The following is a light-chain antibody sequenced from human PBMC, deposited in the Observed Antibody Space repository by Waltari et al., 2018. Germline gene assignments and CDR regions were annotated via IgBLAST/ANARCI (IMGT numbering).Light chain of an antibody. CDR1: QNLFYRPNNKNY. V-gene: IGKV4-1*01. J-gene: IGKJ2*01. CDR2: WAS. CDR3: QQYYTTPPT. Sequence: DVVMTQSPDSLAVSLGERATINCKSSQNLFYRPNNKNYFGWYQQKPGQPPKLLIYWASTRESGVPDRFSGRGSGTDFTLTISSLQAEDVAVYYCQQYYTTPPTFGQGTKLEIK.